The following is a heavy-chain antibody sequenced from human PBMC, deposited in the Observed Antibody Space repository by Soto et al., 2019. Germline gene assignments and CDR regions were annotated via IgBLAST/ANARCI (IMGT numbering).Heavy chain of an antibody. CDR3: ARGQRFSDWFDP. D-gene: IGHD3-3*01. J-gene: IGHJ5*02. CDR1: DGAINSYY. CDR2: IYSSGST. Sequence: SETLSLTCTVSDGAINSYYWTWIRQTAGKGLEWIGRIYSSGSTKYNPSLQSRVTMSLDTSKNQFSLRLTSVTAADTAVYYCARGQRFSDWFDPWGQGILVTV. V-gene: IGHV4-4*07.